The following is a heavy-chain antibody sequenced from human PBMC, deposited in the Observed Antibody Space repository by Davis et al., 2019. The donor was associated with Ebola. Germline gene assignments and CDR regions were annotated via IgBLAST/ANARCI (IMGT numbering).Heavy chain of an antibody. D-gene: IGHD1-26*01. CDR3: AKDWELPGY. J-gene: IGHJ4*02. CDR1: GYSFSNYW. CDR2: IKQDGSEK. Sequence: GGSLRLSCAASGYSFSNYWMSWVRQAPGKGLEWVANIKQDGSEKKYADSAAGRFTISRDNAKNSVYLQMNSLRVEDTAIYYCAKDWELPGYWGQGTLVTVSS. V-gene: IGHV3-7*03.